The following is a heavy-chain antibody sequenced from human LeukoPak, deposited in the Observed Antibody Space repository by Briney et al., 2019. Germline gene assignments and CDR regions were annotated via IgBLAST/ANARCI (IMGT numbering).Heavy chain of an antibody. CDR2: ISYDGSNK. D-gene: IGHD1-26*01. Sequence: GGSLRLSCAASGFTFSSYAMHWVRQAPGKGLEWVAVISYDGSNKYYADSVKGRFTISRDNSKNTLYLQMNSLRAEDTAVYYCARDKLSGSLPYFDYWGQGTLVTVSS. CDR3: ARDKLSGSLPYFDY. CDR1: GFTFSSYA. J-gene: IGHJ4*02. V-gene: IGHV3-30-3*01.